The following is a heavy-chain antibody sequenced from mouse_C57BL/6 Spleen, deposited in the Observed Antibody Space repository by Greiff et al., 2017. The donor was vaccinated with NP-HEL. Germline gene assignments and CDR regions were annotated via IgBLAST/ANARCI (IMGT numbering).Heavy chain of an antibody. V-gene: IGHV1-53*01. CDR1: GYTFTSYW. Sequence: QVQLKQPGTELVKPGASVKLSCKASGYTFTSYWMHWVKQRPGQGLEWIGNINPSNGGTNYNEKFKSKATLTVDKSSSTAYMQLSSLTSEDSAVYYCARDGYYESWFAYWGQGTLVTVSA. D-gene: IGHD2-3*01. CDR3: ARDGYYESWFAY. CDR2: INPSNGGT. J-gene: IGHJ3*01.